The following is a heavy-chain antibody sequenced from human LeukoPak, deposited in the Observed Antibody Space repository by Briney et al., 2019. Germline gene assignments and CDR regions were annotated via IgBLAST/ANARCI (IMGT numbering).Heavy chain of an antibody. V-gene: IGHV4-59*02. CDR2: MYYSGST. CDR3: ARAGYYYHSSGYYYSDY. D-gene: IGHD3-22*01. Sequence: PSETLSLTCTVSGGSVSSYYWSWIRQPPGKGLEWIGYMYYSGSTNYNPSLKSRVTISIDTSKNQFSLKLSSVTAADTAVYYCARAGYYYHSSGYYYSDYWGQGTLVTVSS. J-gene: IGHJ4*02. CDR1: GGSVSSYY.